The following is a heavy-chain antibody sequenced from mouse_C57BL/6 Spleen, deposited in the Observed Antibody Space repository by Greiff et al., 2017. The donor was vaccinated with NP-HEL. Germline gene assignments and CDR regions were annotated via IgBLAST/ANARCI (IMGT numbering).Heavy chain of an antibody. CDR2: INPNNGDT. J-gene: IGHJ4*01. V-gene: IGHV1-22*01. CDR1: GYTFTDYN. Sequence: EVQLQQSGPELVKPGASVKMSCKASGYTFTDYNMHWVNQSHGKSLEWIGYINPNNGDTSYNQTFKGKATLTVDKASSTAYMELRSLTSEDSAVYYCASSSNYYAMDYWVQGTSVTVSS. CDR3: ASSSNYYAMDY.